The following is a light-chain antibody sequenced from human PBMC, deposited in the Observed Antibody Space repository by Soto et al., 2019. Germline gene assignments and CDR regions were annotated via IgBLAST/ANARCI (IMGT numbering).Light chain of an antibody. J-gene: IGKJ1*01. CDR3: QQYSISST. CDR1: QSVSTY. V-gene: IGKV3-11*01. CDR2: DAF. Sequence: EVVLTQSPATLSLSPGERATLSCRASQSVSTYLAWYQQKPGQAPRLLIYDAFNRATGIPARFSGSGSGTDFTLSISSLEPEDFAVYYCQQYSISSTFGQGTKVDIK.